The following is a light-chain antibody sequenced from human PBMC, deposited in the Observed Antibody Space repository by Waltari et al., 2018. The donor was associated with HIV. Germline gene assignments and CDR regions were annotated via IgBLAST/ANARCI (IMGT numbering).Light chain of an antibody. V-gene: IGLV1-44*01. CDR2: RNN. Sequence: TQPSSASGTPGETVAIVCSGSTSTIANEPVDWYQQLQGTDPTLLAFRNNHRPSGVPDRFSASKSGTSASLTISGLRAEDEAHYYCSTWDYSLNEALFGGGTRLTV. J-gene: IGLJ2*01. CDR1: TSTIANEP. CDR3: STWDYSLNEAL.